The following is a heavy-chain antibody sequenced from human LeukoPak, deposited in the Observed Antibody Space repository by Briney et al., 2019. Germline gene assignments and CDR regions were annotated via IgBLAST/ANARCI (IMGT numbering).Heavy chain of an antibody. CDR2: ISTDGYTT. Sequence: PGRSLRLSCAASGFIFSSYAMHWVRQAPRKGLVWVSRISTDGYTTAYADFVQGRFTASRDNTKNTWSLEMNSLRAEDTAVYYCVVGGSPGYWGQGTLVTVSS. V-gene: IGHV3-74*01. CDR3: VVGGSPGY. CDR1: GFIFSSYA. J-gene: IGHJ4*02. D-gene: IGHD2-15*01.